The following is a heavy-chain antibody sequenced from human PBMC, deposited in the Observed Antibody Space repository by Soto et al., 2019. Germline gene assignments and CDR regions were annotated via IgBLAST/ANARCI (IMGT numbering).Heavy chain of an antibody. J-gene: IGHJ6*02. CDR3: ATSPRRDSGDDYYYGMDV. CDR1: GYTFTGYY. D-gene: IGHD3-10*01. V-gene: IGHV1-2*04. CDR2: INPNSGGT. Sequence: GASLKVSCKASGYTFTGYYMHWVRQAPGQGLEWMGWINPNSGGTNYAQKFQGWVTMTRDTSISTAYMELSRLRSDDTAVYYCATSPRRDSGDDYYYGMDVWGQGTTVTVSS.